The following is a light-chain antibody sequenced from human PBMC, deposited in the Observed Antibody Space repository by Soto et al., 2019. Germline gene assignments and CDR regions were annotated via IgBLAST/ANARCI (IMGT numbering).Light chain of an antibody. CDR3: GTWDSSLSAGV. Sequence: QSVLTQPPSVSAAPGQKVTISCSGSSSNIGNNYVSWYQQLPGTAPKLLIYENNKRPSGIPDRFSGSKSGPSATLGITGLQTGDEADDYCGTWDSSLSAGVFGGGTQLTVL. CDR1: SSNIGNNY. J-gene: IGLJ2*01. V-gene: IGLV1-51*02. CDR2: ENN.